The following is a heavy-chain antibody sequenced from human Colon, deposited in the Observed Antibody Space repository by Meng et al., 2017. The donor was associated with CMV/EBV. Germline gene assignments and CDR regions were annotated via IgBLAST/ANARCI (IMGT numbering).Heavy chain of an antibody. J-gene: IGHJ6*02. V-gene: IGHV3-53*01. CDR2: IYSGGGT. Sequence: GESLKISCAASDFSVNTAHMVWVRKAPGKGLEFVSLIYSGGGTYSDSVKGRFTISRDNSKNTLFLQMNSLRAEDTAIYYCARDPNDYFLRGVSYAMDVWGPGTRVTVSS. D-gene: IGHD2/OR15-2a*01. CDR3: ARDPNDYFLRGVSYAMDV. CDR1: DFSVNTAH.